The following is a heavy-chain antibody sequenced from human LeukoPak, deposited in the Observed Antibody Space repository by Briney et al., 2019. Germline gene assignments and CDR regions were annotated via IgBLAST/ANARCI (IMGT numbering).Heavy chain of an antibody. J-gene: IGHJ4*02. Sequence: GGSLRLSCAASGFTVSSNYMSWVRQAPGKGLEWVANIKQDGSEKYYVDSVKGRFTISRDNAKNSLYLQMNSLRAEDTAVYYCARGVRLTIVVVPAAGWNYWGQGTLVTVSS. CDR2: IKQDGSEK. CDR1: GFTVSSNY. D-gene: IGHD2-2*01. V-gene: IGHV3-7*01. CDR3: ARGVRLTIVVVPAAGWNY.